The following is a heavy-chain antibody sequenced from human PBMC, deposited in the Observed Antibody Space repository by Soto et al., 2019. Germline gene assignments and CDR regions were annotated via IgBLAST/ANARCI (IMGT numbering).Heavy chain of an antibody. V-gene: IGHV3-33*01. Sequence: PWGSQRLSSDVSGFSLGSYGMHRVRQAPGKGLEWVAVIGFDGKNENYGDSVKGRFTVSRDNSRNTLYLQMNSLRVEDTAVYFCAREIGYSSTWPAYWGQGTLVTVSS. D-gene: IGHD6-13*01. CDR2: IGFDGKNE. CDR3: AREIGYSSTWPAY. J-gene: IGHJ4*02. CDR1: GFSLGSYG.